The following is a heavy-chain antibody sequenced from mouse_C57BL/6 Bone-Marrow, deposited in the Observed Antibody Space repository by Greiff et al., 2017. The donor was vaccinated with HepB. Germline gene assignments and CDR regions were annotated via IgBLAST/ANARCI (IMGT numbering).Heavy chain of an antibody. CDR3: ARHKGYYSNPWFAY. CDR2: ISNGGGST. Sequence: EVHLVESGGGLVQPGGSLKLSCAASGFTFSDYYMYWVRQTPEKRLEWVAYISNGGGSTYYPDTVKGRFTISRDNAKNTLYLQMSRLKSEDTAMYYCARHKGYYSNPWFAYWGQGTLVTVSA. J-gene: IGHJ3*01. CDR1: GFTFSDYY. V-gene: IGHV5-12*01. D-gene: IGHD2-5*01.